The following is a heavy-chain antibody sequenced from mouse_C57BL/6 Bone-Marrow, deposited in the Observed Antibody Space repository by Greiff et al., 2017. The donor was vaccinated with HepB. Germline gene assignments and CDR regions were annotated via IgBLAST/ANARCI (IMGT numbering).Heavy chain of an antibody. CDR1: GYSFTGYY. J-gene: IGHJ3*01. Sequence: VQLQQSGPELVKPGASVKISCKASGYSFTGYYMNWVKQSPEQSLEWIGEINPSTGGTTYNQKFKAKATLTVDKSSSTAYMQLKSLTSEDSAVYYCARGGLRSIAYWGQGTLVTVSA. CDR2: INPSTGGT. CDR3: ARGGLRSIAY. V-gene: IGHV1-42*01. D-gene: IGHD1-1*01.